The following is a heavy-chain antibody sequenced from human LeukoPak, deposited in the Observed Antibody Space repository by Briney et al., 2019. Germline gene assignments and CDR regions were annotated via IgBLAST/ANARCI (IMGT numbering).Heavy chain of an antibody. J-gene: IGHJ4*02. CDR3: ARVDYGDYGFDY. Sequence: TGGSLRLSCSASGFTFSIYAMHWVRQAPGKGLEWVSVIYSGGSTYYADSVKGRFTISRDNSKNTLYLQMNSLKAEDTAVYYCARVDYGDYGFDYWGQGTLVTVSS. D-gene: IGHD4-17*01. CDR2: IYSGGST. V-gene: IGHV3-66*01. CDR1: GFTFSIYA.